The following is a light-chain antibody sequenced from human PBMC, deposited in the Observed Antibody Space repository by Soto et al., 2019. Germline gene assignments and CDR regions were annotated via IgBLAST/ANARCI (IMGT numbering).Light chain of an antibody. CDR1: RRVSSCY. CDR3: QQYGSSPPT. V-gene: IGKV3-20*01. J-gene: IGKJ1*01. Sequence: ILLTQFPSDLSLFPGARAALSCRVSRRVSSCYLAWFQQKPGQAPRLLIYGAASRPTGIPDRFSGSGSGTDFTLTISRLEPEDFAVYYCQQYGSSPPTFGEGTKVDIK. CDR2: GAA.